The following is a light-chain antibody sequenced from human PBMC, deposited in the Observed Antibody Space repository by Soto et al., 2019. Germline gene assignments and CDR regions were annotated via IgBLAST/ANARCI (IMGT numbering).Light chain of an antibody. CDR3: AAWDDSLNGPV. V-gene: IGLV1-44*01. CDR2: SNN. J-gene: IGLJ2*01. Sequence: QSVLTQPPSASGTPGQRVTISCSGSSSNIGSSTVNWYQQLPGTAPKLLIYSNNQRPSGVPDRFSGSKSGTSASLAISGLQYEDEGDYYCAAWDDSLNGPVFGGGTQLTVL. CDR1: SSNIGSST.